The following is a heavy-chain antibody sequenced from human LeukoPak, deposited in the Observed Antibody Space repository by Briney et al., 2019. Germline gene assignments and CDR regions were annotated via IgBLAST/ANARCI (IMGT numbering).Heavy chain of an antibody. V-gene: IGHV3-11*01. Sequence: GGSLRLSCTASGFTFGDYYMTWIRQAPGKGPEWLAYINSSGRTIYYADSVRGRFTISSDDSKNMLYLQMSSLRAEDTAVYYCARSLLRFGPPPRPLDYWGQGTLVTVSS. CDR3: ARSLLRFGPPPRPLDY. CDR1: GFTFGDYY. CDR2: INSSGRTI. J-gene: IGHJ4*02. D-gene: IGHD3-3*01.